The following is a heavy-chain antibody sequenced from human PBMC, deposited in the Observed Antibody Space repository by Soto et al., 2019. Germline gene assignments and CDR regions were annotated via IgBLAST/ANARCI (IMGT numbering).Heavy chain of an antibody. D-gene: IGHD3-10*01. V-gene: IGHV1-46*01. Sequence: ASVKVSCQASGGTFTTYYVHWVRQAPGQGLEWMGIIHPSGVSTSYAQNFQGRVTMTRDTSTSTVYMELSRLGSEDTAVYSCAIVSDNDMVRLNYYYGMDVWGQGTAVTVSS. J-gene: IGHJ6*02. CDR2: IHPSGVST. CDR1: GGTFTTYY. CDR3: AIVSDNDMVRLNYYYGMDV.